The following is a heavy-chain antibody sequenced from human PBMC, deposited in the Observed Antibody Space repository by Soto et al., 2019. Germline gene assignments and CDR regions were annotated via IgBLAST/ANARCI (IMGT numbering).Heavy chain of an antibody. CDR3: AKYLVGSNADYFDY. J-gene: IGHJ4*02. V-gene: IGHV3-23*01. D-gene: IGHD2-15*01. CDR2: ISSSGGST. CDR1: GFTFSSYA. Sequence: GGSLRLSCAAPGFTFSSYAMSWVRQAPGKGMEWVAAISSSGGSTYYADSVKGRFTISRDNSKNTLYLQMNSLRAEDAAVYYCAKYLVGSNADYFDYWGQGPLVTVSS.